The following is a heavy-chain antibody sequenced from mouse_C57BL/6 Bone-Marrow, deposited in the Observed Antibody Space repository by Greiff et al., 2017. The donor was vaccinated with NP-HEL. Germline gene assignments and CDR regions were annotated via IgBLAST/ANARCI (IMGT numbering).Heavy chain of an antibody. V-gene: IGHV1-12*01. J-gene: IGHJ3*01. CDR2: IYPGNGDT. D-gene: IGHD2-3*01. CDR1: GYTFTSYN. CDR3: ARPFYDGYRAWFAY. Sequence: LQQSGAELVRPGASVKMSCKASGYTFTSYNMHWVKQTPRQGLEWIGAIYPGNGDTSYNQKFKGKATLTVDKSSSTAYMQLSSLTSEDSAVYFCARPFYDGYRAWFAYWGQGTLVTVSA.